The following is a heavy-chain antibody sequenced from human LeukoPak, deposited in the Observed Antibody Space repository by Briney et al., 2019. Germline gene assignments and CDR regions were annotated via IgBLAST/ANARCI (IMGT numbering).Heavy chain of an antibody. CDR2: FDPEDGEI. Sequence: ASVKVSCKVSGHTLTELSMDWVRQAPGKGLEWMGGFDPEDGEIMYAQKFQGRVTMTDDTSTDTAYMELSSLRAEDTAVYYCVTALTGTEWWGQGTLVTVSS. D-gene: IGHD1-20*01. CDR3: VTALTGTEW. V-gene: IGHV1-24*01. CDR1: GHTLTELS. J-gene: IGHJ4*02.